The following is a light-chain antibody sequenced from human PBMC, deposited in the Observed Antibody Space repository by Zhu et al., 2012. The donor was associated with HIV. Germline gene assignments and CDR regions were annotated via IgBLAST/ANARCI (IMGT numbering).Light chain of an antibody. J-gene: IGKJ4*01. Sequence: IVLTQSPATLSLSPGERATVSCRASRSVSSFLAWYQQKLGQAPRLLIYDASKRAAGIPPRFSGSGSGTDFTLTISSLEPEDFALYYCQQRSNWPLTFGGGTKVEIK. CDR3: QQRSNWPLT. V-gene: IGKV3-11*01. CDR2: DAS. CDR1: RSVSSF.